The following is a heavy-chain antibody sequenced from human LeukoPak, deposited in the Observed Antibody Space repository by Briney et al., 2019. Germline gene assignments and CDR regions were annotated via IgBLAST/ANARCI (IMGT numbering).Heavy chain of an antibody. J-gene: IGHJ4*02. Sequence: ASVKVPCKASGGTFSSYAISWVRQAPGQGLEWMGGIIPIFGTANYAQKFQGRVTITADKSTSTAYMELSSLRSEDTAVYYCARAEWELLGNFDYWGQGTLVTVSS. CDR1: GGTFSSYA. CDR3: ARAEWELLGNFDY. CDR2: IIPIFGTA. V-gene: IGHV1-69*06. D-gene: IGHD1-26*01.